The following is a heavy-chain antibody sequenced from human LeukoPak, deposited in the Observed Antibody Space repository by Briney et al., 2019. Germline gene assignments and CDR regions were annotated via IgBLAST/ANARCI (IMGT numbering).Heavy chain of an antibody. V-gene: IGHV3-23*01. D-gene: IGHD6-19*01. CDR3: ARERNLEIAVAGTIFDY. CDR1: GFTFSSYA. CDR2: ISGSGGST. Sequence: GGSLRLSCAASGFTFSSYAMSWVRQAPGKGLEWVSAISGSGGSTYYADSVKGRFTISRDNSKNTLYLQMNSLRAEDTAVYYCARERNLEIAVAGTIFDYWGQGTLVTVSS. J-gene: IGHJ4*02.